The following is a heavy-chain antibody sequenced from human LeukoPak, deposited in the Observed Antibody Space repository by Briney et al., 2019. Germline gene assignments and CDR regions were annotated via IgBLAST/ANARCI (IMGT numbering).Heavy chain of an antibody. CDR1: GGPISSYY. Sequence: KPSETLSLTCTVSGGPISSYYWSWIRQPPGKGMEWIGYIYYSGSTNYNPPLKSRVTISVDTSKNQFSLKLSSVTAADTAVYYCARDPQGDDAFDIWGQGTMVTVSS. D-gene: IGHD2-21*01. CDR2: IYYSGST. CDR3: ARDPQGDDAFDI. J-gene: IGHJ3*02. V-gene: IGHV4-59*01.